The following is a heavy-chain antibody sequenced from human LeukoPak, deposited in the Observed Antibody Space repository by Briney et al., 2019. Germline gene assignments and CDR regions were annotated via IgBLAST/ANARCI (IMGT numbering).Heavy chain of an antibody. V-gene: IGHV1-69*13. CDR2: IIPIFGTA. CDR1: GGTFSSYA. J-gene: IGHJ4*02. Sequence: PKASVKVSCKASGGTFSSYAISWVRQAPGQGLEWMGGIIPIFGTANYAQKFQGRVTITADESTSTAYMELSSLRSEDTAVYYCARVGYYYDSSGYYPTAFDYWGQGTLVTVSS. CDR3: ARVGYYYDSSGYYPTAFDY. D-gene: IGHD3-22*01.